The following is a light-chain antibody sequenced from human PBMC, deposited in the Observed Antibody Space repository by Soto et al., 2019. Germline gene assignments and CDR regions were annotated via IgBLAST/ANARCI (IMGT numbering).Light chain of an antibody. CDR3: QQRAIWRGVT. J-gene: IGKJ3*01. CDR1: QSISNS. Sequence: EIVLTQSPATLSLSPGERATLSCRASQSISNSLAWYQQKPGQAPSLLIFDASKRATSIPARFSGSGSGTDFTLPITSLEPEDFAVYYCQQRAIWRGVTFGPGTKVDIK. CDR2: DAS. V-gene: IGKV3-11*01.